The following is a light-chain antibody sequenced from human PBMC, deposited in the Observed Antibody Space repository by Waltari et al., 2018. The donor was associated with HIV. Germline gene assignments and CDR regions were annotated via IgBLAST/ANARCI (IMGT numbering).Light chain of an antibody. CDR1: SSNIGAGHD. Sequence: QSELTQPPSVSAAPGQRVTISCTGSSSNIGAGHDVHWYQQVPGRAPKCVMYGNSNRPSGVPDRFSGCKSGSSASLVVTGLQSEDEADYCCQSYDSNLGGLFGGGTKVTVL. CDR2: GNS. J-gene: IGLJ2*01. V-gene: IGLV1-40*01. CDR3: QSYDSNLGGL.